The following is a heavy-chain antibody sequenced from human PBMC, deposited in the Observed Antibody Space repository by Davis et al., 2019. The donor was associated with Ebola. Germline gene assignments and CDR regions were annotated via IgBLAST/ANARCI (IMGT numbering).Heavy chain of an antibody. CDR2: INHSGST. V-gene: IGHV4-34*01. Sequence: SETLSLTCTVSGGSVSNYYWRWIRQPPGKGLEWIGEINHSGSTNYNPSLKSRLTISVDTSKNQFSLKLSSVTAADTAVYYCARGGRWLTWGTWGQGTLVTVSS. J-gene: IGHJ5*02. CDR1: GGSVSNYY. D-gene: IGHD5-24*01. CDR3: ARGGRWLTWGT.